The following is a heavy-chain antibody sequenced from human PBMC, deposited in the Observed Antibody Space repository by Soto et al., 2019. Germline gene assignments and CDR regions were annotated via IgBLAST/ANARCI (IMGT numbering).Heavy chain of an antibody. J-gene: IGHJ6*02. CDR2: IYSTGGT. D-gene: IGHD1-26*01. V-gene: IGHV4-4*07. CDR3: ARDLSGTGLDI. CDR1: GDSIGRFY. Sequence: LSLTCNVSGDSIGRFYWSWIRQSAEKGLEWIGRIYSTGGTAYNPALEGRITISLDRSNNHVSLEMNSVTAADTAVYFCARDLSGTGLDIWGRGTRVTVSS.